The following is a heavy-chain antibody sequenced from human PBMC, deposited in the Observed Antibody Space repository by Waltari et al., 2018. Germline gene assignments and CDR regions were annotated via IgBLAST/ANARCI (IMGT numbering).Heavy chain of an antibody. Sequence: QVQLVESGGGVVQPGRSLRLSCAASGFTFSSYGMHWVRQAPGKGLEWVAVIWYDGSIKYYADSVKGRFTISRDNSKNTLYLQMNSLRAEDTAVYYCARDRGAVVVPAAPDYWGQGTLVTVSS. J-gene: IGHJ4*02. CDR3: ARDRGAVVVPAAPDY. V-gene: IGHV3-33*01. CDR2: IWYDGSIK. CDR1: GFTFSSYG. D-gene: IGHD2-2*01.